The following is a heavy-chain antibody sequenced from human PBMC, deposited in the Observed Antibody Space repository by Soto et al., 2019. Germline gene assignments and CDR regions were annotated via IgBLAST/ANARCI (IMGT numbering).Heavy chain of an antibody. CDR2: ISWNSGNI. Sequence: EVQLVESGGGLVQPGRSLRLSCAAYGCSFEDDAMHWVRQAPGKGLEWVSGISWNSGNIGYADSVKGRFTISRDNAKNSLYLQMNSLRPEDTALYYCAKDIYSASYSRYFDYWGQGTLVTASS. V-gene: IGHV3-9*01. J-gene: IGHJ4*02. CDR3: AKDIYSASYSRYFDY. D-gene: IGHD1-26*01. CDR1: GCSFEDDA.